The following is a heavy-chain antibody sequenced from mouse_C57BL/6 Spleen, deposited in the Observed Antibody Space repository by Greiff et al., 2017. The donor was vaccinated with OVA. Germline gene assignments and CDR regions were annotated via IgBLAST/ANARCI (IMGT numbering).Heavy chain of an antibody. V-gene: IGHV1-69*01. CDR3: ARITTVVATDWHFDV. CDR2: IDPSDSYT. J-gene: IGHJ1*03. CDR1: GYTFTSYW. D-gene: IGHD1-1*01. Sequence: VQLQQPGAELVMPGASVKLSCKASGYTFTSYWMHWVKQRPGQGLEWIGEIDPSDSYTNYNQKFKGKSTLTVDKSSSTAYMQLSSLTSEDSAVYYCARITTVVATDWHFDVWGTGTTVTVSS.